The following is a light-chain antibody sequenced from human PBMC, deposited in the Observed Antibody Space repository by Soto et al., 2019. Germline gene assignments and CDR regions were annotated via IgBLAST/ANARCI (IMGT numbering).Light chain of an antibody. CDR3: SSYTRSSTLYV. V-gene: IGLV2-14*01. CDR1: SSDVGDYNY. J-gene: IGLJ1*01. CDR2: EVS. Sequence: QSVLTQPASVSWSPGQSITISCTGTSSDVGDYNYVSWYQQHPGKAPKLMIYEVSNRPSGVSNRFSGSKSGNTASLTISGLQAEDEADYYCSSYTRSSTLYVFGTGTKVTVL.